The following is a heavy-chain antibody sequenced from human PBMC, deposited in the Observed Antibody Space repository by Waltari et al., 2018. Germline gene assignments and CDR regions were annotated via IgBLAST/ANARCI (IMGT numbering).Heavy chain of an antibody. V-gene: IGHV3-74*01. Sequence: DVQLVESGGGLVQPGGSLRISCAAFGLTFSSYWVHWVRQAPGKGLVWVSRIKMDGSTTDYADSVKGRFTISRDNAKNTVSLQMNSLRSEDTAVYYCTKVGILSGYNYGIDVWGQGTTVTVSS. CDR2: IKMDGSTT. CDR3: TKVGILSGYNYGIDV. J-gene: IGHJ6*02. D-gene: IGHD3-9*01. CDR1: GLTFSSYW.